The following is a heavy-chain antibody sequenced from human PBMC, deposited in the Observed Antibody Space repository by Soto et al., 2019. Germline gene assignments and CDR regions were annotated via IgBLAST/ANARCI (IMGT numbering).Heavy chain of an antibody. J-gene: IGHJ4*02. CDR1: GGSISSGGYY. CDR2: IYHSGST. V-gene: IGHV4-31*03. Sequence: QVQLQESGPGLVKPSQTLSLTCTVSGGSISSGGYYWSWIRQHPGKGLEWIGYIYHSGSTYYNPSLKSRVTISVDTSKNQFSLKLSSVTAADTAVYYCARGVTMVRGVIHTPYFDYWGQGTLVTVSS. CDR3: ARGVTMVRGVIHTPYFDY. D-gene: IGHD3-10*01.